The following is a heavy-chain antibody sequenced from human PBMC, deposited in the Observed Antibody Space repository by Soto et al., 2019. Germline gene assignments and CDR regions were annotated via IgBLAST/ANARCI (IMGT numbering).Heavy chain of an antibody. CDR2: INKSGGTT. V-gene: IGHV3-23*01. CDR1: GFTFSSYA. D-gene: IGHD3-22*01. J-gene: IGHJ1*01. CDR3: ARYYYDRLAEYLQH. Sequence: PGGSLRLSCAASGFTFSSYAMSWVRQAPGKGLEWVSDINKSGGTTHYADSVEGRFTISRDNSNNTLYLQMKSLTAEDTAFYYCARYYYDRLAEYLQHWGRGTLVTVYS.